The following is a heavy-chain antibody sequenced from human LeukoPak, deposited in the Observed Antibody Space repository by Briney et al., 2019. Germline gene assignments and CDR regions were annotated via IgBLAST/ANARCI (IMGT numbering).Heavy chain of an antibody. CDR1: GGSISSYY. D-gene: IGHD1-26*01. J-gene: IGHJ4*02. CDR2: IYYSGKT. CDR3: TRSFPGIVGAADF. Sequence: SETLSLTCTVSGGSISSYYWSWIRQPPGKGLEWIGYIYYSGKTNYNPSLKSRVTISVDTSKNQFSLKVTSMTAADTGVYYCTRSFPGIVGAADFWGQGTLVTVSS. V-gene: IGHV4-59*01.